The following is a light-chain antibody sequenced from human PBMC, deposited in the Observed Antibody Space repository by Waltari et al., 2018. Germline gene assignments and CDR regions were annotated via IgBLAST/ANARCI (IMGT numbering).Light chain of an antibody. V-gene: IGLV2-14*01. J-gene: IGLJ1*01. CDR3: SSYTTSSAPGV. CDR1: DSDVGAYAF. Sequence: QSALTQPASVSGSPGQSITISCSGTDSDVGAYAFVPWYQQHPGKAPHLIIYEVSNRPSGISNRFSASKSGNTASLTISGLRAEDEADYYCSSYTTSSAPGVFGTGTRVTVL. CDR2: EVS.